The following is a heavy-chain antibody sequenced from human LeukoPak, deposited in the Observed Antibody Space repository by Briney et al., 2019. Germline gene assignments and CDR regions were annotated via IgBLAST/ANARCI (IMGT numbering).Heavy chain of an antibody. J-gene: IGHJ3*02. CDR1: GGSISSDY. Sequence: SETLSLTCTVSGGSISSDYWSWIRQPPGQGLEWVAYIYNSGSTSYNPSLKSRVTISMNTSKNQFSLQLSSVTAADTAVYYCARGPGGGSYSDAFDIWGQGTMVTVSS. V-gene: IGHV4-59*01. CDR3: ARGPGGGSYSDAFDI. CDR2: IYNSGST. D-gene: IGHD1-26*01.